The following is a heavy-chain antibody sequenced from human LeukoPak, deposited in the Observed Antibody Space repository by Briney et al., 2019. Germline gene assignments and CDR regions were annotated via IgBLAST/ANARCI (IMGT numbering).Heavy chain of an antibody. V-gene: IGHV4-34*01. CDR1: GGSFSGYY. CDR2: INHSGST. Sequence: SETLSLTCAVYGGSFSGYYWSWIRQPPGKGLEWIGEINHSGSTNYNPSLKSRVTISVDTSKNQFSLKLSSVTAADTAVYYCARDAFGYEEAWFDPWGQGTLVTVPS. J-gene: IGHJ5*02. D-gene: IGHD5-18*01. CDR3: ARDAFGYEEAWFDP.